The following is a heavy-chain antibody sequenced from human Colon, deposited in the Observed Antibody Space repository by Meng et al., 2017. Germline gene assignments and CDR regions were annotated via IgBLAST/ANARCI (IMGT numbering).Heavy chain of an antibody. CDR1: SGSFSSSNW. Sequence: VQGQASGPGLVKPLGTLSLTCTVSSGSFSSSNWWTWVRQPPGKGLEWIGEIYHSGNTNYNPSLKSRVTISVDKSKNQFSLKLNSVTAADTAVYFCARRAPLWFGELASFDSWGQGTLVTVSS. J-gene: IGHJ4*02. D-gene: IGHD3-10*01. CDR2: IYHSGNT. CDR3: ARRAPLWFGELASFDS. V-gene: IGHV4-4*02.